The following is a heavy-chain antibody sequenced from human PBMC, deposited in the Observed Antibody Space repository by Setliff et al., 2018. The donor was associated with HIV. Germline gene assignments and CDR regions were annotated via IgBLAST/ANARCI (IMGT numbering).Heavy chain of an antibody. CDR2: ISAYNGDT. V-gene: IGHV1-18*01. D-gene: IGHD6-13*01. CDR1: GYTFTNYG. J-gene: IGHJ5*02. Sequence: ASVKVSCKASGYTFTNYGINWVRQAPGQGLEWLGWISAYNGDTNYAQKLQGRVTMTTDSSTNTAYMELRSPRSDDTAVYYCARGHSSSWTGWFDPWGQGTLVTVSS. CDR3: ARGHSSSWTGWFDP.